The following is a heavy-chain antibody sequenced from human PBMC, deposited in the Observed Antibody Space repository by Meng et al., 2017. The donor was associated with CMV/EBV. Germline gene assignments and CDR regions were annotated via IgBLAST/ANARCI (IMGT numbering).Heavy chain of an antibody. D-gene: IGHD3-10*01. CDR2: INNDGSST. Sequence: GESLKISCAASGFTFSSYWMHWVRQAPGKGLVWVSRINNDGSSTSYADSVKGRFTISRDNAKNTLYLQMNSLRAEDTAVYYCARGGANMVRGLLDWFDPWGQGTLVTVSS. V-gene: IGHV3-74*01. CDR1: GFTFSSYW. J-gene: IGHJ5*02. CDR3: ARGGANMVRGLLDWFDP.